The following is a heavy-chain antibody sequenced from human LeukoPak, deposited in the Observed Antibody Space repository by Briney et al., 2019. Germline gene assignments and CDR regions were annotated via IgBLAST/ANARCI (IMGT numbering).Heavy chain of an antibody. J-gene: IGHJ6*02. CDR1: GGSISSYY. CDR2: IYYSGST. CDR3: ARDSCSYGAYCYGMDV. Sequence: SETLSLTCTVSGGSISSYYWSWIRQPPGKGLEWIGYIYYSGSTNYNPSLKSRVTISIDTSKNQISLKLSSMTAADTAVYYCARDSCSYGAYCYGMDVWGQGTTVTVSS. V-gene: IGHV4-59*01. D-gene: IGHD4/OR15-4a*01.